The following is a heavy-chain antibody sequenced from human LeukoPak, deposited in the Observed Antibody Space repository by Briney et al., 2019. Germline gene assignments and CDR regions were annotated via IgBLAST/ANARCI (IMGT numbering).Heavy chain of an antibody. CDR3: ARLGGALAVEPDYFDY. D-gene: IGHD3-16*01. J-gene: IGHJ4*02. CDR1: GGSISSSNW. CDR2: IYHSGST. V-gene: IGHV4-4*02. Sequence: PSETLSLTCAVSGGSISSSNWWSWVHQPPGKGLEWIGEIYHSGSTNYNPSLKSRVTISVDKSKNQFSLKLSSVTAADTAVYYCARLGGALAVEPDYFDYWGQGTLVTVSS.